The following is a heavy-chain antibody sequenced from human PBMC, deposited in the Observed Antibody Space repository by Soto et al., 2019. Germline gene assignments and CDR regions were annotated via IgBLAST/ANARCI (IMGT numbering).Heavy chain of an antibody. CDR3: AQGRDSYNWNPDY. CDR1: GFTFSTYG. Sequence: QVQLVESGGGVVQPGRSLRLSCAASGFTFSTYGIHWVRQAPGKGLEWVAVISYDGSDKYYADSVKGRFIISRDNSKNTLYLQMNSLRTEDSAAYYCAQGRDSYNWNPDYWGQGTVVTVSS. V-gene: IGHV3-30*03. J-gene: IGHJ4*02. D-gene: IGHD1-1*01. CDR2: ISYDGSDK.